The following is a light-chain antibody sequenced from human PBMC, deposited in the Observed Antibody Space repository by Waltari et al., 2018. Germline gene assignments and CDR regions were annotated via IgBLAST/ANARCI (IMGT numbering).Light chain of an antibody. CDR2: YAS. Sequence: IQLTQSPSSLSASVGDRVTIACRASQDINNDLAWYQQKPGKAPKLLIYYASILQSGVPSIFSGSGSGTDFTLTISSLQPEDFATYHCQHFKTYPITFGQGTRLEIK. V-gene: IGKV1-13*02. J-gene: IGKJ5*01. CDR3: QHFKTYPIT. CDR1: QDINND.